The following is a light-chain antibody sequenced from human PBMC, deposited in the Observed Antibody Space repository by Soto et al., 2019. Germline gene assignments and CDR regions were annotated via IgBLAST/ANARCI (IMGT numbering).Light chain of an antibody. CDR2: EVT. V-gene: IGLV2-8*01. J-gene: IGLJ2*01. CDR1: NTDIGGHKY. Sequence: QSVLTQPPSASGSPGQSVTISCSASNTDIGGHKYVSWYQLHPGKPPKLVIYEVTQRPSGVPDRFSGSKSGNAASLTVSGLQADDEAIYYCSSYIGTSNLLLFGGGTQLTVL. CDR3: SSYIGTSNLLL.